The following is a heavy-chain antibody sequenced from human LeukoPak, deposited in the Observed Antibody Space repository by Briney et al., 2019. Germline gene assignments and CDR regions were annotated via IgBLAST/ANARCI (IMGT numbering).Heavy chain of an antibody. D-gene: IGHD6-19*01. CDR1: GFTFVDYA. Sequence: GGSLTLYCEASGFTFVDYAMHWVRQAPGKGLEWVSLTSMNCIRKYYADAVKGRFTISRDNSKNSLYLQMNSLRTEDTALYYCAKDSVGSGWRYIDYWGQGTLVTVSS. V-gene: IGHV3-43*02. CDR3: AKDSVGSGWRYIDY. J-gene: IGHJ4*02. CDR2: TSMNCIRK.